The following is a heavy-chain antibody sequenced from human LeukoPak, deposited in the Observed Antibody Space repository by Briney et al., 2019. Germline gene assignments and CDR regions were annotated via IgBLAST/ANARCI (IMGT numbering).Heavy chain of an antibody. D-gene: IGHD3-22*01. CDR2: ISWNSGSI. V-gene: IGHV3-9*01. CDR3: ASTEYDSSGLDY. Sequence: PGRSLRLSCAASGFTFDDYAMHWVRQAPGKGLEWVSGISWNSGSIGYADSVKGRFTISRDNAKNSLYLQMNSLRAEDTAVYYCASTEYDSSGLDYWGQGTLVTVSS. CDR1: GFTFDDYA. J-gene: IGHJ4*02.